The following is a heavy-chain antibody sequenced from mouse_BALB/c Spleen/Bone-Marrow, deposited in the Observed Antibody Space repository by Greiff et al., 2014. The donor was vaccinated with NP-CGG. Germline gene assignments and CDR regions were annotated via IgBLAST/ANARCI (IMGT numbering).Heavy chain of an antibody. Sequence: VQLQQSGAELVKPGASVKSSCTASGFNIKDTYMHWVKQRPEQGLEWIGRIDPANGNTKYDPKFQGKATITADTSSNTAYLQLSSLTSEDTAVYYCARLVLFAYWGQGTLVTVSA. J-gene: IGHJ3*01. CDR2: IDPANGNT. CDR1: GFNIKDTY. CDR3: ARLVLFAY. V-gene: IGHV14-3*02.